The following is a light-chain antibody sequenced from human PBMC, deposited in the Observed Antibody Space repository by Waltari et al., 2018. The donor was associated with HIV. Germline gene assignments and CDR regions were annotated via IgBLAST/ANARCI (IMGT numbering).Light chain of an antibody. J-gene: IGLJ1*01. Sequence: QSVMSHPPSASGTPGQTVTISCSGRFSNLGHNTVNWYQQIPGTAPRLLIYGHNQRPSGVPDRFSGSRSGTSASLTIGGLQSEDEADYYCSAWDDSLRATVFGTGTRVTVL. CDR3: SAWDDSLRATV. V-gene: IGLV1-44*01. CDR2: GHN. CDR1: FSNLGHNT.